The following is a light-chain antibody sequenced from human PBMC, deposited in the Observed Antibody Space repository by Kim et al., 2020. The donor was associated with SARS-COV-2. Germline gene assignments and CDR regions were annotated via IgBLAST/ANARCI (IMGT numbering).Light chain of an antibody. J-gene: IGKJ1*01. CDR1: QSVGSS. CDR3: LQRSNWPRT. CDR2: DAS. Sequence: WSPGERATLSCTASQSVGSSLAWYQQRVGQAPRLLIYDASNRATGIPARFSGSGSGTDFTHTISSLEPEDVAVYYCLQRSNWPRTFGQGTKVDIK. V-gene: IGKV3-11*01.